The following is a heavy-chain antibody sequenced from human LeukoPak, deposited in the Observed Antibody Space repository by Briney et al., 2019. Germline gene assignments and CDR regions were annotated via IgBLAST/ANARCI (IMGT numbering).Heavy chain of an antibody. Sequence: PGRSLRLSCAASGFTFTDYSMHWVRQAPGKGLEWVSGISWNSSSIGYADSVKGRFTISRDNAKNSLYPQMNSLRAEDTALYYCAKDCADSSGCHDAFDIWGQGTMVTVSS. V-gene: IGHV3-9*01. CDR3: AKDCADSSGCHDAFDI. D-gene: IGHD6-19*01. J-gene: IGHJ3*02. CDR2: ISWNSSSI. CDR1: GFTFTDYS.